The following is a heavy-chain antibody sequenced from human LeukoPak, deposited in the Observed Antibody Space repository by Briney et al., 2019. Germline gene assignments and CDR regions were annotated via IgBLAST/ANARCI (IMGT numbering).Heavy chain of an antibody. CDR3: ARDGSLIAVAGTNFDC. CDR2: INHSGST. V-gene: IGHV4-34*01. J-gene: IGHJ4*02. CDR1: GGSFSGYY. D-gene: IGHD6-19*01. Sequence: SETLSLTCAVYGGSFSGYYWSWIRQPPGKGLEWIGEINHSGSTNYNPSLKSRVTISVDTSKNQFSLKLSSVTAADTAVYYCARDGSLIAVAGTNFDCWGQGTLVTVSS.